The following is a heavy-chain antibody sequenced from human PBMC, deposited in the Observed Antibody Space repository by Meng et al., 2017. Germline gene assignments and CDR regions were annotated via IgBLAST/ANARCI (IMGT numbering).Heavy chain of an antibody. CDR3: ARDLGYSPDY. Sequence: VQLVESGGGVVQPGRSLRLSCAASGFTFSSFGMHWVRLAAGKVLEWVAAIWYDGSKEYYADSVKGRFTIFRDNSKNTLYLQMNSLRAEDTAVYYCARDLGYSPDYRGQGTLVTVSS. J-gene: IGHJ4*02. V-gene: IGHV3-33*01. CDR1: GFTFSSFG. D-gene: IGHD6-13*01. CDR2: IWYDGSKE.